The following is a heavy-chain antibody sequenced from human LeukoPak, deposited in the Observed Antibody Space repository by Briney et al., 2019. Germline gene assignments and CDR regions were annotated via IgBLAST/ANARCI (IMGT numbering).Heavy chain of an antibody. CDR3: TTDHVGATVEFDS. CDR1: EFTFSYYN. J-gene: IGHJ4*02. CDR2: ISTSGSSV. V-gene: IGHV3-48*03. Sequence: GGSLRLSCAASEFTFSYYNLNWVRQAPGEGLEWISYISTSGSSVKYADSVKGRFTISRDNAKNSLYLQMDSLRTEDTAIYYCTTDHVGATVEFDSWGQGTPVTVSS. D-gene: IGHD1-26*01.